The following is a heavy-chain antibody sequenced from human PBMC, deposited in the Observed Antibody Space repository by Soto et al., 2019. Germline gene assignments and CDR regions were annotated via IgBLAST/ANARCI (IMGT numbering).Heavy chain of an antibody. V-gene: IGHV3-74*01. D-gene: IGHD4-4*01. CDR1: GFTFSPFW. J-gene: IGHJ4*02. Sequence: EVQLVESGGGLVQPGGSLRLSCAASGFTFSPFWMNWFRQVPGKGPVWVSRINSDGNSTSYADSVKGRFTISRDNAKNTRYLQMNSLRAEDTAVYYCARGSNHFDYWGQGTLVTGSS. CDR2: INSDGNST. CDR3: ARGSNHFDY.